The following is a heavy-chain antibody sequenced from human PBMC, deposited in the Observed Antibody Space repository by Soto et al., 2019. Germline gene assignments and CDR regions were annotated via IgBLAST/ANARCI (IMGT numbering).Heavy chain of an antibody. Sequence: GGSLRLSCAASGFTFSSYAMHWVRQAPGKGLEWVAVISYDGSNKYYADSVKGRFTISRDNSKNTLYLQMNSLRAEDTAVYYCAREYDFWSGSLKEPSGMDVWGQGTTVTVSS. CDR3: AREYDFWSGSLKEPSGMDV. D-gene: IGHD3-3*01. CDR1: GFTFSSYA. CDR2: ISYDGSNK. J-gene: IGHJ6*02. V-gene: IGHV3-30-3*01.